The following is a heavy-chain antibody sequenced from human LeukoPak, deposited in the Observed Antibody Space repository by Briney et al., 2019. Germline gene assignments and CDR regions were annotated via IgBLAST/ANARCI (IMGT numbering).Heavy chain of an antibody. CDR1: GYTFTSYD. V-gene: IGHV1-8*03. CDR2: MNPNSGNT. CDR3: ARVVVVPAADAPYYYYMDV. J-gene: IGHJ6*03. D-gene: IGHD2-2*01. Sequence: GASVKVSCKASGYTFTSYDINWVRQATGQGLEWMGWMNPNSGNTGYTQKFQGRVTITRNTSISTAYMELSSLRSEDTAVYYCARVVVVPAADAPYYYYMDVWGKGTTVTVSS.